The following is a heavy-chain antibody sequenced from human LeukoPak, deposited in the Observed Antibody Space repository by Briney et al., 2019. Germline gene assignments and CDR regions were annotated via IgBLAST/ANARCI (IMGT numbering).Heavy chain of an antibody. CDR3: ARETLYCSSTSCYMYYFDY. J-gene: IGHJ4*02. CDR1: GGSISSYY. V-gene: IGHV4-4*07. D-gene: IGHD2-2*02. CDR2: IYTRGST. Sequence: SSETLSLTCTVSGGSISSYYWSWIRQPAGKGLEWIGRIYTRGSTNYNPSLKSRVTMSVDTSKNQFSLKLSSVTAADTAVYYCARETLYCSSTSCYMYYFDYWGQGTLVTVSS.